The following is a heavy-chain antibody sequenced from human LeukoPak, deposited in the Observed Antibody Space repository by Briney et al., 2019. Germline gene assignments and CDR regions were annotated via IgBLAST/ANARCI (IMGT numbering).Heavy chain of an antibody. D-gene: IGHD1-1*01. CDR3: AKDQTGPVDV. CDR1: GFTFDDYA. CDR2: ISWNSGSI. V-gene: IGHV3-9*01. J-gene: IGHJ6*02. Sequence: GGSLRLSCAASGFTFDDYAMHWVRQAPGKGLEWVSGISWNSGSIGYADSVKGRFTISRDNAKNSLYLQMNSLRAEDTALYHCAKDQTGPVDVWGQGTTVTVSS.